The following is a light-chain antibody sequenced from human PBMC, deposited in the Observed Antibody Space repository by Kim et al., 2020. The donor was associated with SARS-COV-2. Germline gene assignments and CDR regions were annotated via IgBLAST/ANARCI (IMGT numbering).Light chain of an antibody. CDR2: GAS. V-gene: IGKV1-17*01. Sequence: ASMGDRVTIPSRASHDIRNDLGLYQQNPGRAPKRLIYGASSLQSGVPSRFSGSGSGTEFTLTISSVQPEDFATFFCLQHSTYPITFGQGTRLEIK. J-gene: IGKJ5*01. CDR3: LQHSTYPIT. CDR1: HDIRND.